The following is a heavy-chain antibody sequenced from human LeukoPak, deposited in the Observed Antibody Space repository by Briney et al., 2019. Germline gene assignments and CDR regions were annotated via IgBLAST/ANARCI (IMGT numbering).Heavy chain of an antibody. D-gene: IGHD6-19*01. CDR3: AKEKGSGWYYYYYGMDV. V-gene: IGHV3-23*01. CDR2: ISGSGGST. Sequence: GGSLRLSCEVSGFTFSTEAMTWVRQAPGKGLEWVSAISGSGGSTYYADSVKGRFTISRDNSKNTLYLQMNSLRAEDTAVYYCAKEKGSGWYYYYYGMDVWGQGTTVTVSS. J-gene: IGHJ6*02. CDR1: GFTFSTEA.